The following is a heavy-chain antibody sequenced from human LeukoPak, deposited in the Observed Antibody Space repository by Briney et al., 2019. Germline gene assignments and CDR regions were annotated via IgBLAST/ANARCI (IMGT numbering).Heavy chain of an antibody. D-gene: IGHD4-17*01. CDR2: IYYSGST. V-gene: IGHV4-59*01. CDR1: SGSISSYY. Sequence: SETLSLTCTVSSGSISSYYWSWIRQPPGKGLEWIGYIYYSGSTNYNPSLKSRVTISVDTSKNQFSLKLSSVTAADTAVYYCARDGDYEGRFDYWGQGTLVTVSS. CDR3: ARDGDYEGRFDY. J-gene: IGHJ4*02.